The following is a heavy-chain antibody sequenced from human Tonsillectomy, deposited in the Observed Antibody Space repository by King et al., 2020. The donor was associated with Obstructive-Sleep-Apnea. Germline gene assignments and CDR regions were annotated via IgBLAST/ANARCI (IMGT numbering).Heavy chain of an antibody. D-gene: IGHD6-19*01. J-gene: IGHJ4*02. CDR3: AREWLGVDY. V-gene: IGHV4-59*01. Sequence: QLQESGPGLVKPSETLSLTCTVSGGCITIYYWSWIRQPPGKGLEWIGDIYYTGSANNNPSLKSRVTISLDTSKNQFSPRLSSGTAADTAVFYCAREWLGVDYWGQGTLVTVSS. CDR2: IYYTGSA. CDR1: GGCITIYY.